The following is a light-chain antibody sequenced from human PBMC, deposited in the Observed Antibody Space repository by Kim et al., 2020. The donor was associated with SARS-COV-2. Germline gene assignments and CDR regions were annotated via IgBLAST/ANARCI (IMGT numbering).Light chain of an antibody. Sequence: DIQMTQSPSTLSASVGDRVTITCRASQNINRWLAWYQQKSGKAPKLLIYEASNFESWVPSRFSASGSGTEFILTISSLQPADFATYYCQQYYFSSRTFGQGTKVDIK. V-gene: IGKV1-5*03. CDR2: EAS. J-gene: IGKJ1*01. CDR3: QQYYFSSRT. CDR1: QNINRW.